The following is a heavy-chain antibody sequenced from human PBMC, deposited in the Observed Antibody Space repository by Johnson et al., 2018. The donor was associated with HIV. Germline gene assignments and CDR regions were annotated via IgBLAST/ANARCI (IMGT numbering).Heavy chain of an antibody. V-gene: IGHV3-33*06. D-gene: IGHD1-26*01. CDR1: DLICGDSY. CDR2: IWYDGSNK. Sequence: QVQLVESGGGVVQPGGSLSLSCAASDLICGDSYVNWVRQAPGKGLEWVAVIWYDGSNKYYADSVKGRFTISRDNSKNTLYLQMNSLRAEDTAVYYCGKDDLGWELSHDDAFDIWGQGTMVIVSS. CDR3: GKDDLGWELSHDDAFDI. J-gene: IGHJ3*02.